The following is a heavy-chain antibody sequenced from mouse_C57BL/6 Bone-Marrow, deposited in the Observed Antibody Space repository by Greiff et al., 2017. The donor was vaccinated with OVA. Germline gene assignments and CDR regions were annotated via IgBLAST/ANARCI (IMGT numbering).Heavy chain of an antibody. CDR3: ARRGLLLREDFDY. J-gene: IGHJ2*01. V-gene: IGHV1-22*01. D-gene: IGHD1-1*01. Sequence: EVQLQQSGPELVKPGASVKMSCKASGYTFTDYDMHWVKQSHGKSLEWIGYINPNNGGTSYNQKFKGKATLTVNKSSSTAYMELRSLTSEDSAVYYCARRGLLLREDFDYWGQGTTLTVSS. CDR1: GYTFTDYD. CDR2: INPNNGGT.